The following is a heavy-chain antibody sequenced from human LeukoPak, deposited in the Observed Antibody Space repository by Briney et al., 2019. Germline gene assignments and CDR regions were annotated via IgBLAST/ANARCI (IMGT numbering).Heavy chain of an antibody. CDR2: IYENGGTT. CDR1: GFTFRSHA. J-gene: IGHJ4*02. Sequence: GGSLRLSCVGSGFTFRSHAMSWVRQAPEKGLEFVSGIYENGGTTYYADSVKGRFTISRDDSKNTLYLQMNSLRADDAAVYYCARDGASGWSYVYWGQGTLVTVSS. CDR3: ARDGASGWSYVY. V-gene: IGHV3-23*01. D-gene: IGHD6-19*01.